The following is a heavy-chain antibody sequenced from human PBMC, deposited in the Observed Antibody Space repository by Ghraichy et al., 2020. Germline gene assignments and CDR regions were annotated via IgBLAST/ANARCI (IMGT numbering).Heavy chain of an antibody. D-gene: IGHD6-13*01. Sequence: GESLNISCAASGFTFSSYWMHWVRQAPGKGLVWVSRINSDGSSTSYADSVKGRFTISRDNAKNTLYLQMNSLRAEDTAVYYCARVLAAADTNWFDPWGQGTLVTVSS. CDR1: GFTFSSYW. J-gene: IGHJ5*02. CDR2: INSDGSST. V-gene: IGHV3-74*01. CDR3: ARVLAAADTNWFDP.